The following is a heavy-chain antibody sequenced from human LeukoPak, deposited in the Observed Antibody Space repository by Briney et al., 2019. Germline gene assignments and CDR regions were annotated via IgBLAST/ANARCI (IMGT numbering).Heavy chain of an antibody. CDR3: ARDHGCSGGSCYSSGNWFDP. D-gene: IGHD2-15*01. CDR2: IRRDGSET. J-gene: IGHJ5*02. Sequence: GGSLTLSCAASGFTFSNYWMTWVRRAPGKGLEWVANIRRDGSETHYVDSVMGRFTISRDNAKNSLYLQMNSLRAEDTAVYYCARDHGCSGGSCYSSGNWFDPWGQGTLVTVSS. CDR1: GFTFSNYW. V-gene: IGHV3-7*01.